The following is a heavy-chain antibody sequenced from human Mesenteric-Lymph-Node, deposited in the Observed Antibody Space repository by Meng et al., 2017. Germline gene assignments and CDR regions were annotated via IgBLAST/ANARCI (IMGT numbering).Heavy chain of an antibody. CDR2: ISSRSSYT. CDR3: AKGTATRSGATREYDY. D-gene: IGHD3-3*01. Sequence: GESLKISCAASGFTFDDYAMHWVRQAPGKGLEWVSSISSRSSYTYYADSVKGRFTISRDNSKNTLYLQMDSLRAEDTAVYYCAKGTATRSGATREYDYWGQGTLVTVSS. CDR1: GFTFDDYA. J-gene: IGHJ4*02. V-gene: IGHV3-21*04.